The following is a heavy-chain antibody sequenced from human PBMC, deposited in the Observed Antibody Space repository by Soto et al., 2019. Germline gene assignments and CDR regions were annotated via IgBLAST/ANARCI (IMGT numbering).Heavy chain of an antibody. CDR1: GGSFSGYY. J-gene: IGHJ5*02. Sequence: WETLSLTCAVYGGSFSGYYWNWIRQPPGKGLEWIGEIDHSGYTNYNPSLKSRVTISVDTSKNQFSLRLTSVTAADTAVYYCARVRDWFDPWGQGTLVTVSS. CDR2: IDHSGYT. V-gene: IGHV4-34*01. CDR3: ARVRDWFDP. D-gene: IGHD3-3*01.